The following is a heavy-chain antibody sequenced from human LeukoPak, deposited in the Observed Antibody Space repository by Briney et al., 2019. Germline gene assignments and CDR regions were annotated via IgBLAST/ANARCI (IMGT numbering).Heavy chain of an antibody. D-gene: IGHD3-16*02. CDR3: AKVRTRGYQLLRGFYFDS. V-gene: IGHV3-23*01. J-gene: IGHJ4*02. CDR2: ISGDGGST. CDR1: GFTFSNSG. Sequence: GGSLRLSCAASGFTFSNSGMTWVRQAPGKGLEWVSGISGDGGSTYYAVSVQGRFSISRDNSANTVYLQMNSLRAEDTAVYSCAKVRTRGYQLLRGFYFDSWGQGTLVTVSS.